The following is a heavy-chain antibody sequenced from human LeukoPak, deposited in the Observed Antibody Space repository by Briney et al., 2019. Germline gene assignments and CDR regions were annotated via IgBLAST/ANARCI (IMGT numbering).Heavy chain of an antibody. CDR3: AMGVSSSWYLVY. D-gene: IGHD6-13*01. Sequence: GGSLRLSCAASGFTFSNYAMHWVRQAPGKGLEWVAVISYDGSNKYYADSVKGRFTISRDNSKNTLYLQMNSLRPEDTAVYYCAMGVSSSWYLVYWGQGTLVTVSS. CDR2: ISYDGSNK. V-gene: IGHV3-30*04. J-gene: IGHJ4*02. CDR1: GFTFSNYA.